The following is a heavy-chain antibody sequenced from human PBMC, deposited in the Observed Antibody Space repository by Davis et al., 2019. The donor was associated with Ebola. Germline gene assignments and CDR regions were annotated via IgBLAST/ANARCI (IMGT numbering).Heavy chain of an antibody. V-gene: IGHV6-1*01. D-gene: IGHD5-18*01. CDR3: ARGWLRGGLDA. Sequence: HSQTLSLTCAISGDSVPGNNGAWNWIRQSPSRGLEWLGRTYYSSRWYNDYAVSVKSRITIKPDTSKNQFTLQLTSVTPEDTALYYCARGWLRGGLDAWGEGTAVTVSS. CDR2: TYYSSRWYN. CDR1: GDSVPGNNGA. J-gene: IGHJ6*04.